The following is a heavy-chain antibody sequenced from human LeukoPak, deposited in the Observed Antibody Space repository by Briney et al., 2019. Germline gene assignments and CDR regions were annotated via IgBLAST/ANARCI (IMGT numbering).Heavy chain of an antibody. D-gene: IGHD6-13*01. Sequence: ASVKVSCKASGYTFTSYTMNWVRQAPGQGLEWVGWINTNTGKSTYAQGFTGRFVFSLDTSVGTTYLQINSLKAEDTAVYYCARGVSSSWYDAFDIWGQGTMVTVSS. CDR2: INTNTGKS. J-gene: IGHJ3*02. CDR1: GYTFTSYT. CDR3: ARGVSSSWYDAFDI. V-gene: IGHV7-4-1*02.